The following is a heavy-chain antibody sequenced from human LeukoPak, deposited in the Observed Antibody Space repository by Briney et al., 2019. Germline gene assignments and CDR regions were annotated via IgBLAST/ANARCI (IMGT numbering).Heavy chain of an antibody. V-gene: IGHV1-3*01. CDR3: ASGIGRTVRDYYYGMDV. D-gene: IGHD4-11*01. CDR1: GYTFTSYA. Sequence: ASVKVSCKASGYTFTSYAMHWVRQAPGQRLEWMGWINAGNGNTKYSQKFQGRVTITRDTSASTAYMELSSLRSEDTAVYHCASGIGRTVRDYYYGMDVWGQGTTVTVSS. CDR2: INAGNGNT. J-gene: IGHJ6*02.